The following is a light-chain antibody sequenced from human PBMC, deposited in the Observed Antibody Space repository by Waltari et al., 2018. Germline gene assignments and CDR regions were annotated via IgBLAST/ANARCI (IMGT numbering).Light chain of an antibody. CDR1: ILRTYY. V-gene: IGLV3-19*01. Sequence: SSDLTQDPAVSVALGQTVRITCQGDILRTYYGHWFRQKPGQPPELVIYGKNNRPSGIPDRFSASSSGNTASLIITGAQAEDEADYYCSSRELSGHVVFGGGTRLTVL. CDR2: GKN. CDR3: SSRELSGHVV. J-gene: IGLJ2*01.